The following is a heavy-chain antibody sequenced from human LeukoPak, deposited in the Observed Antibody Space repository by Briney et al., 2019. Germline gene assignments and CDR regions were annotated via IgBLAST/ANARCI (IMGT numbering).Heavy chain of an antibody. J-gene: IGHJ6*03. CDR3: ARDLRSRFSENFYYYMDV. Sequence: GGSLRLSCAPSGFTFDDFGMSWVRQTPGKGLEWVSGISWNGGSTGYADSVKGRFTISRDNGKNSLYLQMNSMRAEDTAFYYCARDLRSRFSENFYYYMDVWGTGTTVTVSS. D-gene: IGHD3-3*01. V-gene: IGHV3-20*04. CDR1: GFTFDDFG. CDR2: ISWNGGST.